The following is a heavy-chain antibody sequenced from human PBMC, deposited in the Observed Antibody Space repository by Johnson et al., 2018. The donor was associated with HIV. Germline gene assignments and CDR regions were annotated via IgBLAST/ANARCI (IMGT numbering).Heavy chain of an antibody. CDR3: ARDRAIVVAYDAFDI. CDR1: GFTFSSYA. CDR2: ISYDGSNK. V-gene: IGHV3-30-3*01. J-gene: IGHJ3*02. Sequence: QVQLVESGGGVVQPGRSLRLSCAASGFTFSSYAMHWVRQAPGKGLEWVAVISYDGSNKYYADSVKGRFTISRDNSKNTLYLQMNSLRPEDTAVYYCARDRAIVVAYDAFDIWGQGTMVTVSP. D-gene: IGHD3-22*01.